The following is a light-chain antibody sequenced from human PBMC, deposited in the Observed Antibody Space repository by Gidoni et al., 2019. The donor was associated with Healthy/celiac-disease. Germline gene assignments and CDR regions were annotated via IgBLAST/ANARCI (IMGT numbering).Light chain of an antibody. Sequence: DIQMTQSPSSLSESVGERVTITCRASQRISSYLNWYQQKPGQAPKLRSYAASMLQSGVPSRFSGSGSGTDFTLTISSLQPEEFATYYWQQSYSTPPYTFGQGTKLEIK. CDR2: AAS. CDR1: QRISSY. V-gene: IGKV1-39*01. CDR3: QQSYSTPPYT. J-gene: IGKJ2*01.